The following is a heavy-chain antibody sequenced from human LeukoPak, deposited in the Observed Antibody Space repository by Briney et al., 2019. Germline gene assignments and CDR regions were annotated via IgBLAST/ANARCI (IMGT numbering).Heavy chain of an antibody. J-gene: IGHJ6*02. CDR3: ARDKSYRYYYYGMDV. V-gene: IGHV3-48*02. CDR1: GFTFSSYS. Sequence: GGSLTLSCAASGFTFSSYSMHWLRQAPGKGLEWVSYISSSSSTIYYADSVKGRFTSSRDNAKNSLYLQMNSLRDEDTAVYYCARDKSYRYYYYGMDVWGQGTTVTVSS. CDR2: ISSSSSTI. D-gene: IGHD1-26*01.